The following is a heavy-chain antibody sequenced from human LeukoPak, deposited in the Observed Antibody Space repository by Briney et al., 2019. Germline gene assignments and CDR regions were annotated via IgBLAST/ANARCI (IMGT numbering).Heavy chain of an antibody. CDR3: ARGRRYSYGPTDDWFDP. V-gene: IGHV1-18*01. CDR1: GYTFTSYG. D-gene: IGHD5-18*01. CDR2: ISAYNGNT. Sequence: ASVKVSCKASGYTFTSYGISWLRQAPGQGLEWMGWISAYNGNTNYAQKLQGRVTMTTDTSTSTAYMELRSLRSDDTAVYYCARGRRYSYGPTDDWFDPWGQGTLVTVSS. J-gene: IGHJ5*02.